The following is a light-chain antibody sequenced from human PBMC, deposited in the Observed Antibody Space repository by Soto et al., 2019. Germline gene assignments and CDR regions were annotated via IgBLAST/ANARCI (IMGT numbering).Light chain of an antibody. V-gene: IGKV1-12*01. CDR2: ATS. CDR1: QAMSAW. Sequence: DIQMTQSPSSVSASVGDRVTITCRASQAMSAWLAWYQQKPGKAPKLLIYATSTLQAGVPSRFSGGGSGTEFTLTINNLQPEDLATYYCQKANILQLTFGGGTKVEIK. J-gene: IGKJ4*01. CDR3: QKANILQLT.